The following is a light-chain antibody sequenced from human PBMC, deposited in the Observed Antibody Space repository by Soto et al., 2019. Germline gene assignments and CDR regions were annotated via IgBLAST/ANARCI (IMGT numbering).Light chain of an antibody. V-gene: IGLV2-14*01. CDR1: SSDVGGYNY. Sequence: QSVLTQPASVSGSPGQSITISCTGTSSDVGGYNYVSWYQQHPGKAPQLIIYEVTNRPSGVSNRFSGSKSGNRASLTISGLQAEDEADYYCSSYTSTSSPVIFGGGTKLTVL. J-gene: IGLJ2*01. CDR3: SSYTSTSSPVI. CDR2: EVT.